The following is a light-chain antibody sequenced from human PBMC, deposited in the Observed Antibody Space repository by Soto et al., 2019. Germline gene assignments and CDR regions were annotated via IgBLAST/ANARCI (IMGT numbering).Light chain of an antibody. CDR2: GAS. CDR3: QQYGSSPYT. J-gene: IGKJ2*01. Sequence: EIVFTQTPGTLSLSPGERATLSCRASQSVSSSYLAWYQRKPGQAPRILIYGASSRATGIPDRFSGSGSGTDFTLTISRLEPEDFAVYYCQQYGSSPYTFGQGTKLEIK. V-gene: IGKV3-20*01. CDR1: QSVSSSY.